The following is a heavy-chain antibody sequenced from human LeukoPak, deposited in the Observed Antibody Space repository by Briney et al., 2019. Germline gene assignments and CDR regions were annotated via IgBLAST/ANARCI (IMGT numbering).Heavy chain of an antibody. D-gene: IGHD6-19*01. CDR1: GLTFISYA. CDR2: ISGSGGST. CDR3: AKEAIRSSGWYRYYNWFDP. J-gene: IGHJ5*02. Sequence: GGSLRLSCAASGLTFISYAMSWVRQAPGKGLEWVSAISGSGGSTYYADSVKGRFTISRDNSKNTLYLQMNSLRAEDTAVYYCAKEAIRSSGWYRYYNWFDPWGQGTLVTVSS. V-gene: IGHV3-23*01.